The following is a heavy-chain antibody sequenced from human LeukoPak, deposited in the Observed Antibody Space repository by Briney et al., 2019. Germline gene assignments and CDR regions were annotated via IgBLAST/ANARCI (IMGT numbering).Heavy chain of an antibody. CDR1: AFTFSSYA. CDR3: ARGVMAARLYYFDY. D-gene: IGHD2-21*01. V-gene: IGHV3-23*01. Sequence: GGSLRLSCAASAFTFSSYAMNWVRQAPGKGLEWVSGITGSGDYTYYIDSVQGRSTISRDNSKNMLFLQMNSLRAEDTAVYYCARGVMAARLYYFDYWGRGILVTVSS. CDR2: ITGSGDYT. J-gene: IGHJ4*02.